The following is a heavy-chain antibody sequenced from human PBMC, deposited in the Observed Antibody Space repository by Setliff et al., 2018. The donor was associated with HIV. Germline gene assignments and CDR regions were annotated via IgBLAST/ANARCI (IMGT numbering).Heavy chain of an antibody. J-gene: IGHJ5*01. Sequence: SPTLSLTCAIAAGDRVSNNKAAWNWIRQSPSRGLEWLGRTYYKSKWYHDYEVSVESRISITPDTSKNQFYLHLNSVTPDDTAVYYCARSGTSPIQGVMSGWMDSWGRGTQFTVSS. CDR3: ARSGTSPIQGVMSGWMDS. D-gene: IGHD3-16*01. CDR2: TYYKSKWYH. CDR1: AGDRVSNNKAA. V-gene: IGHV6-1*01.